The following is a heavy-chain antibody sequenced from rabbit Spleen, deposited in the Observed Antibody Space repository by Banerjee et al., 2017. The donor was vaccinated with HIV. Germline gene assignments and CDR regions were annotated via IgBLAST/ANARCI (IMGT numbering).Heavy chain of an antibody. CDR2: MNTVSGNA. V-gene: IGHV1S40*01. Sequence: QSLEESGGDLVKPGASLTLTCIASGVSFSSRYWICWVRQAPGKGLQWIGCMNTVSGNAVYASWTKGPFTISKASSTTVTLQMTSLTAADTATYFCARNYVNVFDPWGPGTL. CDR3: ARNYVNVFDP. D-gene: IGHD1-1*01. CDR1: GVSFSSRYW. J-gene: IGHJ2*01.